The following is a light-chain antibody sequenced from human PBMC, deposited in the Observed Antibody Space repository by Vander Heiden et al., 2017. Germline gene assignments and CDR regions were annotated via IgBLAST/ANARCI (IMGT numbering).Light chain of an antibody. CDR2: SNN. V-gene: IGLV1-44*01. CDR1: SSNIGSNT. Sequence: SVLTQPPPASGPPGQGATTSCSGSSSNIGSNTVNWYQQLPGTAPKLLIYSNNQRPSGVPDRFSGSKSGTSASLAISGLQSEDEADYYCAAWDDSLNGRVFGGGTKLTVL. J-gene: IGLJ2*01. CDR3: AAWDDSLNGRV.